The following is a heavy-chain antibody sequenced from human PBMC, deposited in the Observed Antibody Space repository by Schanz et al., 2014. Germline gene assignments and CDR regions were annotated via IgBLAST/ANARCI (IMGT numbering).Heavy chain of an antibody. CDR2: ISGNGGEK. V-gene: IGHV3-30*19. CDR1: GFSFDKYG. Sequence: QVQLVESGGGVVQPGRSLRLSCAASGFSFDKYGMHWVRQAPGKGLRCVAVISGNGGEKYYADSVKGRFTISRDNSENTLFLEMNSLRLEDTAVYYCAKGFGGYDLVLDYWGQGTLVTVSS. CDR3: AKGFGGYDLVLDY. D-gene: IGHD5-12*01. J-gene: IGHJ4*02.